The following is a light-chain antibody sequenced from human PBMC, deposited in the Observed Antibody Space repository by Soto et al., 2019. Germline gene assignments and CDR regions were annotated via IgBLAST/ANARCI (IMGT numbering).Light chain of an antibody. J-gene: IGLJ1*01. Sequence: QSALTQPASVSGSPGQSITISCTGTGSDVGANNYVSWYQQHPDKAPKLMIYDVSDRPSGVSKRFSGSKSGNTASLTISGLQAEDEADYYCTSFTSSSTLYVFGAGTKLTVL. CDR1: GSDVGANNY. V-gene: IGLV2-14*01. CDR3: TSFTSSSTLYV. CDR2: DVS.